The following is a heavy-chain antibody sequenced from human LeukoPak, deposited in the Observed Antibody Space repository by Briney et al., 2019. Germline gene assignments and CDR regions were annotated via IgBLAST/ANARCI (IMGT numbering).Heavy chain of an antibody. CDR3: ARDRLRYDILTGYYGGYYYYGMDV. CDR2: ISYDGSNK. J-gene: IGHJ6*02. Sequence: PGGSLRLSCAASGFTFSSYAMHWVRQAPGKGLEWVAVISYDGSNKYYADSVKGRFTISRDNSKNTLYLQMNSLRAEDTAEYYCARDRLRYDILTGYYGGYYYYGMDVWGQGTTVTVSS. CDR1: GFTFSSYA. V-gene: IGHV3-30*04. D-gene: IGHD3-9*01.